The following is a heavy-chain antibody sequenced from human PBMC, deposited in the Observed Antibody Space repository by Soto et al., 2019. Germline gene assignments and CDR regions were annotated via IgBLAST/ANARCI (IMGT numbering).Heavy chain of an antibody. J-gene: IGHJ5*02. CDR1: GYSFTNND. Sequence: ASVKVSCKASGYSFTNNDVSWVRQATGQGLEWMGWMNPGSGDTGYAQKFQGRVTMTRDISIAAAYMELSSLRSDDTAIYYCARMATFGSLNWFDPWGQGTLVTVSS. D-gene: IGHD3-16*01. V-gene: IGHV1-8*01. CDR2: MNPGSGDT. CDR3: ARMATFGSLNWFDP.